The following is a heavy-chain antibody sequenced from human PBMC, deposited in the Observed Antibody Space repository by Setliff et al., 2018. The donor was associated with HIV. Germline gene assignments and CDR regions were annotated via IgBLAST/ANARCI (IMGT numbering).Heavy chain of an antibody. CDR1: GFTFDEYA. D-gene: IGHD1-1*01. J-gene: IGHJ3*01. CDR3: AKDYGDGHNWGAFDV. V-gene: IGHV3-9*01. CDR2: ITWDSKKI. Sequence: SLRLSCAASGFTFDEYAMHWGRQSTGKGLEWVAGITWDSKKIAYADSVKGRFTISRDNAKKQVYLEMNSLKTDDTALYYCAKDYGDGHNWGAFDVWGQGAMGTVSS.